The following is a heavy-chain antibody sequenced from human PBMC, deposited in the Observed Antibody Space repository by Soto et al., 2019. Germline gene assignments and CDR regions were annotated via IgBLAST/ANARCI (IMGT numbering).Heavy chain of an antibody. CDR3: ATSSGWTTAALDY. V-gene: IGHV3-21*01. CDR2: ISSSSSYI. J-gene: IGHJ4*02. CDR1: GFTFSSYS. D-gene: IGHD6-19*01. Sequence: GGSLRLSCAASGFTFSSYSMNWVRQAPGKGLEWVSSISSSSSYIYYADSVKGRFTISRDNAKNSLYLQMNSLRAEDTAVYYCATSSGWTTAALDYWGQGTLVTVSS.